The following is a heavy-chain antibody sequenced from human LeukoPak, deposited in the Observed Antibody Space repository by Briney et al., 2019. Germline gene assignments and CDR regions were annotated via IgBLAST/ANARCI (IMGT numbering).Heavy chain of an antibody. V-gene: IGHV4-59*01. CDR3: ARGVTIFGVVIRRSDAFDI. Sequence: DPSETLSLTCTVSGGSISSYYWSWIRQPPGRGLEWIGYIHYTGSTNYKSSLKSRVTISVDKSKNQFSLKLSSVTAADTAVYYCARGVTIFGVVIRRSDAFDIWGQGTMVTVSS. D-gene: IGHD3-3*01. CDR2: IHYTGST. CDR1: GGSISSYY. J-gene: IGHJ3*02.